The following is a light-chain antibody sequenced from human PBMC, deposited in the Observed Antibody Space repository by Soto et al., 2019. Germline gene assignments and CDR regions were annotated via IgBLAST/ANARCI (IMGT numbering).Light chain of an antibody. CDR2: FGS. CDR3: MQALQSLT. CDR1: QLLLYNNTYNY. Sequence: EIVMTQSPLTLPVTPGYPAAISCTSRQLLLYNNTYNYLDWYVQKPGQSPQLLIYFGSNRAPGVPDRFSGSGSGTDFTLKINRVEAEDVGTYYCMQALQSLTFGQGTRLEIK. V-gene: IGKV2-28*01. J-gene: IGKJ5*01.